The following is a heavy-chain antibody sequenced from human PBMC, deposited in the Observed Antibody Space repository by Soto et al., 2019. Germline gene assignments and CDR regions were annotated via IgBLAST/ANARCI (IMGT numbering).Heavy chain of an antibody. J-gene: IGHJ5*02. D-gene: IGHD6-19*01. Sequence: QITLKESGPTLVKPTQTLTLTCTFSGFSLNTGGVGVAWIRQPPGKALEWLANIYWDDEKRYSPSLKSRLTIHKDTSKNQVVLKMTNMDPGYTATYYCAHSRSSGWVDPWGQGTLVTVSP. V-gene: IGHV2-5*02. CDR2: IYWDDEK. CDR1: GFSLNTGGVG. CDR3: AHSRSSGWVDP.